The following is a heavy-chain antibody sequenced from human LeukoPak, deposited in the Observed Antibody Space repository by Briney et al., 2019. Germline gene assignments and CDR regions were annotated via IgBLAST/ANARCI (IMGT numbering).Heavy chain of an antibody. J-gene: IGHJ4*02. Sequence: GGSLRLSCAASGFTFSSYAMSWVRQAPGKGLEWVSAISGSGGSTYYADSVKGRFTISRDNSKNTLYLQTNSLRAEDTAVYYCAKVAVDTAMLTVLLITTYFDYWGQGTLVTVSS. D-gene: IGHD5-18*01. CDR2: ISGSGGST. CDR3: AKVAVDTAMLTVLLITTYFDY. V-gene: IGHV3-23*01. CDR1: GFTFSSYA.